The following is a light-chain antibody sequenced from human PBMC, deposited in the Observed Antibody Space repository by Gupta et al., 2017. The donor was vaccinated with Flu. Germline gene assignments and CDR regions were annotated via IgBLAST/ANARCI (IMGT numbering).Light chain of an antibody. CDR3: SSYTSSTIS. CDR2: HIT. V-gene: IGLV2-14*01. Sequence: QSALTQPACVSGSPGQSSTISCTGTSSDIGDDNYVSWYQQHPGKAPKHMIYHITNRPSGVSTRFSGSKSGNTASLTISGLQAEDEADYYCSSYTSSTISFGGGTKLTVL. J-gene: IGLJ3*02. CDR1: SSDIGDDNY.